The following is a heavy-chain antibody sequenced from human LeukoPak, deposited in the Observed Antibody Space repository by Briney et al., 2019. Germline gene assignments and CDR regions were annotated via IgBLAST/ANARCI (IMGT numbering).Heavy chain of an antibody. Sequence: PGGSLRLSCAAPGFTLSRYEINWVRQAPGKGLEWVSYISSSGTTIYYADSVKGRFTISRDNAKNSLYLQMNTLRAEDTAVYYCVGRFLEWSDDWGQGTLVTVSS. V-gene: IGHV3-48*03. CDR1: GFTLSRYE. CDR3: VGRFLEWSDD. CDR2: ISSSGTTI. J-gene: IGHJ4*02. D-gene: IGHD3-3*01.